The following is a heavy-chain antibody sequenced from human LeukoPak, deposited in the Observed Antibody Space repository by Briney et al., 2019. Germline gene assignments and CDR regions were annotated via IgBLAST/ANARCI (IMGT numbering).Heavy chain of an antibody. V-gene: IGHV1-18*01. J-gene: IGHJ4*02. CDR2: ISAYNGNT. D-gene: IGHD6-13*01. CDR1: GYTFTSYG. CDR3: ARAVSLYSSSWYSDY. Sequence: GASVKVSCKASGYTFTSYGISWVRQAPGQGLEWMGWISAYNGNTNYAQKLQGRVTMTTDTSTSTAYMELRSLRSDDTAVYYCARAVSLYSSSWYSDYWGQGTQVTVSS.